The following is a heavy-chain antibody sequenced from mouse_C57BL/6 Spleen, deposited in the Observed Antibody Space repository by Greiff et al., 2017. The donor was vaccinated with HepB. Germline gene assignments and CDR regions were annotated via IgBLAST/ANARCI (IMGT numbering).Heavy chain of an antibody. CDR2: IYPGDGAS. CDR1: GYAFSSSW. V-gene: IGHV1-82*01. J-gene: IGHJ3*01. D-gene: IGHD2-4*01. CDR3: TSDYDYAWFAY. Sequence: QVQLQQSGPELVKPGASVKISCKASGYAFSSSWMHWVKQRPGKGLEWIGRIYPGDGASNYTGKFKGKDTLTADNSSSTDYMQLSSLTSEDAAVYYCTSDYDYAWFAYWGQGTLVTVSA.